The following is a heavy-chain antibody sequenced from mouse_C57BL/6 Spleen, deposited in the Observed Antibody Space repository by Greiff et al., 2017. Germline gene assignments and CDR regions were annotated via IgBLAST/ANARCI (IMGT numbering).Heavy chain of an antibody. Sequence: QVQLQQPGAELVKPGASVKLSCKASGYTFTSYWMHWVKQRPGQGLEWIGMIHPNSGSTNYNEKFKSKATLTVDKSSSTAYMQLSSLTSEDSAVYYCARGDYGYDPHYAMDYWGQGTSVTVSS. D-gene: IGHD2-2*01. J-gene: IGHJ4*01. CDR1: GYTFTSYW. CDR3: ARGDYGYDPHYAMDY. V-gene: IGHV1-64*01. CDR2: IHPNSGST.